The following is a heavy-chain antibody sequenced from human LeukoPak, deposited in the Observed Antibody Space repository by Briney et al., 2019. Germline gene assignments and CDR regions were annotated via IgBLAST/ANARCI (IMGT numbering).Heavy chain of an antibody. J-gene: IGHJ3*02. CDR1: GYTFTGYY. CDR3: ASEGHIARFEVAATQGSAFDI. Sequence: GASVKVSCKASGYTFTGYYMHWVRQAPGQGLEWMGWINPNSGGTNYAQKFQGRVTMTRDTSISTAYMELSRLRSDDTAVYYCASEGHIARFEVAATQGSAFDIWGQGTMVTVSS. CDR2: INPNSGGT. D-gene: IGHD2-15*01. V-gene: IGHV1-2*02.